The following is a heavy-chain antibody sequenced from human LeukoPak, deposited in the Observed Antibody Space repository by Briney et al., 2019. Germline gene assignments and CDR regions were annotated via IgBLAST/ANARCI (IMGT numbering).Heavy chain of an antibody. J-gene: IGHJ3*02. CDR1: GGSISSSSHY. CDR2: IYYSGST. V-gene: IGHV4-39*01. Sequence: ASETLSLTCTVSGGSISSSSHYWGWIRQPPGKGLEWIGSIYYSGSTYYNPSLKSRVTISVDTSKNQFSLKLSSVTAADTAVYYCARHNDPGHAFDTWGQGTMVIVSS. CDR3: ARHNDPGHAFDT. D-gene: IGHD1-1*01.